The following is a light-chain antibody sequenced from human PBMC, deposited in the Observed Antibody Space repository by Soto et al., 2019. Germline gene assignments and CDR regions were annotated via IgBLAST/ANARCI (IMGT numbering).Light chain of an antibody. J-gene: IGKJ1*01. V-gene: IGKV3-20*01. CDR3: QQYGSSGT. CDR2: GGS. CDR1: QSVASSY. Sequence: EIVLTQSPGTVSLSPGETATLSCRASQSVASSYLAWYQQKPGQAPRLLVHGGSRRATGIPDRFSGSASGTDFTLTISRLEPDDFAVYYCQQYGSSGTFGQGTKVDIK.